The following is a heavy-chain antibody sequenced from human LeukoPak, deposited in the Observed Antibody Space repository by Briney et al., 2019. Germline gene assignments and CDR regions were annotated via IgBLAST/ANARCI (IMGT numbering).Heavy chain of an antibody. Sequence: QPGGSLRLSCAASGFTFSSYAMHWVRQAPGKGLEYVSAISSNGGSTYYANSVKGRFTISRDNSKNTLYLQMGSLRSDDTAVYYCAPARAATPFDYWGQGTLVTVSS. CDR2: ISSNGGST. CDR3: APARAATPFDY. J-gene: IGHJ4*02. CDR1: GFTFSSYA. V-gene: IGHV3-64*01. D-gene: IGHD1-26*01.